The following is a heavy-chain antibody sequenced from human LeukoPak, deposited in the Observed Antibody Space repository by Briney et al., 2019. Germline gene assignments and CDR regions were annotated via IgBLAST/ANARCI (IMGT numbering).Heavy chain of an antibody. Sequence: GGSLRLSCAASGFTFSSYAMGWVRQAPGKGLEWVSAISGSGGSTYYADSVKGRFTISRDNSRNTLYVQMNSLRTEDTGVYNWVISSGWKGGYYFDFRGQGTLVTVSA. CDR3: VISSGWKGGYYFDF. CDR2: ISGSGGST. V-gene: IGHV3-23*01. J-gene: IGHJ4*02. CDR1: GFTFSSYA. D-gene: IGHD6-19*01.